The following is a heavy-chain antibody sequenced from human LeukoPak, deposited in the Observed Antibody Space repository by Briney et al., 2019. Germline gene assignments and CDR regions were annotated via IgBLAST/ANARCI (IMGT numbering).Heavy chain of an antibody. D-gene: IGHD1-26*01. Sequence: GGSLRLSCAASGFTFSSYAMSWVRQAPGKGLEWVSAIGGSGGSTYYADSVKGRFTISRDNSKNTLYLQVNSLRVEDTAVYYCAKDRLGAMMYFDFWGQGTLVTVSS. CDR3: AKDRLGAMMYFDF. CDR2: IGGSGGST. V-gene: IGHV3-23*01. J-gene: IGHJ4*02. CDR1: GFTFSSYA.